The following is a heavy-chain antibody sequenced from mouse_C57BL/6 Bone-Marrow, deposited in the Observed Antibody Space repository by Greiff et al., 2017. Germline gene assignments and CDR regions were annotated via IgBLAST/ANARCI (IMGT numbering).Heavy chain of an antibody. Sequence: QVQLQQPGAELVRPGSSVKLSCKASGYTFTSYWMDWVKQRPGQGLEWIGNIYPSDSDTHYNQKFKDKATLTVDKSSTTAYMQLSSLTSEDSSVYYCASYYCDCFDYWGQGTTLTVSS. CDR2: IYPSDSDT. V-gene: IGHV1-61*01. J-gene: IGHJ2*01. CDR1: GYTFTSYW. CDR3: ASYYCDCFDY. D-gene: IGHD2-13*01.